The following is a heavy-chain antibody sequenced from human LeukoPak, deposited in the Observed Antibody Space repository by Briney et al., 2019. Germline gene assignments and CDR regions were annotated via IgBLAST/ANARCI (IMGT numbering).Heavy chain of an antibody. D-gene: IGHD6-13*01. V-gene: IGHV1-69*04. J-gene: IGHJ4*02. CDR1: GGTFSSYA. Sequence: SVKVSCKASGGTFSSYAISWVRQAPGQGLEWMGRIIPILGIANYAQRFQGRVTITADKSTSTAYMELSSLRSEDTAVYYCARENGPGIAAAGTRFHFDYWGQGTLVTVSS. CDR3: ARENGPGIAAAGTRFHFDY. CDR2: IIPILGIA.